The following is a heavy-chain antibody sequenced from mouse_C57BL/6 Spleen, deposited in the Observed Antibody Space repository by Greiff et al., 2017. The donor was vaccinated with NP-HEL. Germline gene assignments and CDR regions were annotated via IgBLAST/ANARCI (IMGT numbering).Heavy chain of an antibody. CDR1: GYTFTSYW. CDR2: IHPNSGST. D-gene: IGHD1-1*01. J-gene: IGHJ2*01. Sequence: QVQLQQSGAELVKPGASVKLSCKASGYTFTSYWMHWVKQRPGQGLEWIGMIHPNSGSTNYNEKFKSKATLTVDKSSSTAYMQLSSLTSEDSAVYYWARSYSTVVSFDYWGQGTTLTVSS. V-gene: IGHV1-64*01. CDR3: ARSYSTVVSFDY.